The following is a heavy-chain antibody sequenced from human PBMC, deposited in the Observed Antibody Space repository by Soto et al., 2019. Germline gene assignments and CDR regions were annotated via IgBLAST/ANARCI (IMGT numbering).Heavy chain of an antibody. D-gene: IGHD3-3*01. CDR3: ASAHDFWSGFIGLGPLPPHDY. V-gene: IGHV3-21*01. CDR1: GFTFSSYS. Sequence: ELQLVESGGGLVKPGGSLRLSCAASGFTFSSYSINWVRQAPGKGLEWVSSISSSSSYIYYADSVKGRFTISRDNAKNSLYLQMNSLRAEDTAVYYCASAHDFWSGFIGLGPLPPHDYWGQGTLVTVSS. J-gene: IGHJ4*02. CDR2: ISSSSSYI.